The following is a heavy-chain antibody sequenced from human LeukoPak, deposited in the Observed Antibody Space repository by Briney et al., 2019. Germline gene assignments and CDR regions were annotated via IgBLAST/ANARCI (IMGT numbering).Heavy chain of an antibody. CDR2: VNPNSGNT. J-gene: IGHJ4*02. V-gene: IGHV1-8*01. CDR1: GSTFSNYD. CDR3: ADGYSSGWYIY. Sequence: ASVTVPCKASGSTFSNYDVIWVRQASGQGLEWMGWVNPNSGNTGYAQRFQGRVTMTRDTSINAAYMELSSLRSDDTAVYFCADGYSSGWYIYWGPGALVIVSS. D-gene: IGHD6-19*01.